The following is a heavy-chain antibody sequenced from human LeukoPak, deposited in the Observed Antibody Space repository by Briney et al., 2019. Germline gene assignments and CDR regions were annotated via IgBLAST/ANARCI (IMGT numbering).Heavy chain of an antibody. CDR1: GDYISSSSYY. CDR3: ARRRYYDSTGYFE. J-gene: IGHJ1*01. V-gene: IGHV4-39*01. CDR2: IYHSGRT. D-gene: IGHD3-22*01. Sequence: SETLSLTCAVSGDYISSSSYYWGWIRQSPGTGLEWIGDIYHSGRTYYNPSLESRVAISIDTSKNQFSLRLRSMTAADTAVYCARRRYYDSTGYFEWGRGTLVTVSS.